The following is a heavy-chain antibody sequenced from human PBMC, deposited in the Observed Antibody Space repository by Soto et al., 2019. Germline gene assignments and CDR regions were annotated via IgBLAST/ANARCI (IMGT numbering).Heavy chain of an antibody. CDR2: TGSGTGPG. J-gene: IGHJ4*02. D-gene: IGHD2-15*01. CDR1: GGSLSTNP. CDR3: ARRRSGGFFRCFDS. Sequence: PVKVSCKASGGSLSTNPISCVRQAPGQGLEWMGGTGSGTGPGNNAQKFQGRLTVTADKSTSTVYMELTNLSSEDTAVYYCARRRSGGFFRCFDSWGQGTLVTVSS. V-gene: IGHV1-69*06.